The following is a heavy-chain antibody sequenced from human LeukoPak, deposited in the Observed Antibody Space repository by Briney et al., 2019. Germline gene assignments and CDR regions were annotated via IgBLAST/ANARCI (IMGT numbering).Heavy chain of an antibody. J-gene: IGHJ4*02. D-gene: IGHD6-6*01. Sequence: SETLSLTCTVSGGSISSYYWSWIRHPPGKGMEWIGYIYYSGSTNCNPSLKSRVTISVATSKNQFSLKLSSVTAADTAVYYCARVDPDSSSTLEVFDYWGQGTLVTVSS. CDR2: IYYSGST. CDR3: ARVDPDSSSTLEVFDY. V-gene: IGHV4-59*01. CDR1: GGSISSYY.